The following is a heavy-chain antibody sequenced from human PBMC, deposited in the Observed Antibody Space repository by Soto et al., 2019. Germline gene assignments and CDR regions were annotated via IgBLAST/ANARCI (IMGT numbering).Heavy chain of an antibody. CDR1: ADTFTSYY. CDR3: ARVSLAGATTADY. J-gene: IGHJ4*02. CDR2: INPNSGGT. Sequence: ASVKVSCKAPADTFTSYYMHWVRQAPGQGLEWMGWINPNSGGTNYAQKFQGRVTMTSDTSITTAYMELSRLTSDDTAVYYCARVSLAGATTADYWGQGTLVTVSS. D-gene: IGHD1-26*01. V-gene: IGHV1-2*02.